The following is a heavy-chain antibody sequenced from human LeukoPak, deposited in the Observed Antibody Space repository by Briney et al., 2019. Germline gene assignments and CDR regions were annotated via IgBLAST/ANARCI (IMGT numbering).Heavy chain of an antibody. J-gene: IGHJ5*02. V-gene: IGHV1-2*02. CDR2: INPNSGGT. CDR3: ARVFYCSGGSCYSGSFDP. CDR1: GYTFTGYY. D-gene: IGHD2-15*01. Sequence: ASVKVSCKASGYTFTGYYMHWVRQAPGQGLEWMGWINPNSGGTNYAQKFQGRVTMTRDTSISTAYMELSRLRSDDTAVYYCARVFYCSGGSCYSGSFDPWGQGTLATVSS.